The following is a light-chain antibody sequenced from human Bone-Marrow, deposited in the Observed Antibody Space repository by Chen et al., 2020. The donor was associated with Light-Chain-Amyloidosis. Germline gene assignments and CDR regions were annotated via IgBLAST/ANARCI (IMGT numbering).Light chain of an antibody. Sequence: QSVLTQPPSVSAAPGQSVTISCSGDISNIGKNYVSWYQQYPGTAPKLLIFDNHQRPSGIPDRFSGSKSGTSATLIISGRQTGDEADYYCGAWDITLSARVFGGGTKLTVL. J-gene: IGLJ3*02. CDR2: DNH. V-gene: IGLV1-51*01. CDR3: GAWDITLSARV. CDR1: ISNIGKNY.